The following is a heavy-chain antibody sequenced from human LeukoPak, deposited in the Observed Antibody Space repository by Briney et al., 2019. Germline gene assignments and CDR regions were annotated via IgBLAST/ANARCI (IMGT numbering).Heavy chain of an antibody. J-gene: IGHJ5*02. Sequence: GRSLRLSCAASGFTLSSYGMHWVRQAPGKGLEWVAVISYDGSNKYYADSVKGRFTISRDNSKNTLYLQMNSLRAEDTAVYYCAKKASNWFDPWGQGTLVTVSS. CDR2: ISYDGSNK. CDR3: AKKASNWFDP. CDR1: GFTLSSYG. V-gene: IGHV3-30*18.